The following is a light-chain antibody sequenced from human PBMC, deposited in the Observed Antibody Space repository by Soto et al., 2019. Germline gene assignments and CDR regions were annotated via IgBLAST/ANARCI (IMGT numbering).Light chain of an antibody. CDR3: QTWGTGLLV. Sequence: QPVLTQSPSASASLGASVKLTCTLSSGHSSYAIAWHQQQPEKGPRYLMKLNSDGSHSKGDGTPDRFSGSSSGAERYLTSSSLQSEDEADYYCQTWGTGLLVFGGGTKLTVL. J-gene: IGLJ3*02. V-gene: IGLV4-69*01. CDR1: SGHSSYA. CDR2: LNSDGSH.